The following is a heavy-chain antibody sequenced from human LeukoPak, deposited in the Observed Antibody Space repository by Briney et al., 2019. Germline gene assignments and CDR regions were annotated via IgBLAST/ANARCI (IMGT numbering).Heavy chain of an antibody. V-gene: IGHV3-11*01. CDR3: AGDLYSSSWYFVSPGGY. CDR1: GFTFDDYG. Sequence: GGSLRLSCAASGFTFDDYGMSWVRQAPGKGLEWVSYISSSGSTIYYADSVKGRFTISRDNAKNSLYLQMNSLRAEDTALYYCAGDLYSSSWYFVSPGGYWGQGTLVTVSS. J-gene: IGHJ4*02. CDR2: ISSSGSTI. D-gene: IGHD6-13*01.